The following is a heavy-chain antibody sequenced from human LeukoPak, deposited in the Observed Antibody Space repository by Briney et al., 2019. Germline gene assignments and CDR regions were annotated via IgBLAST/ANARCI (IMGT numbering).Heavy chain of an antibody. CDR2: TRNKANSYIT. CDR3: ASIRGTFGY. J-gene: IGHJ4*02. Sequence: GGSLRLSCAASGFTFSSYGMNWVRQAPGKGLEWVGRTRNKANSYITEYAASVKGRFTISRDDSKNSLYLQMSSLKTDDTAMYYCASIRGTFGYWGQGTLVTVSS. D-gene: IGHD1-26*01. V-gene: IGHV3-72*01. CDR1: GFTFSSYG.